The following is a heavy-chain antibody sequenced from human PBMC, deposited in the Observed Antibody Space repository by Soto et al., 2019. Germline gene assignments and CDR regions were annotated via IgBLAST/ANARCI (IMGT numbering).Heavy chain of an antibody. CDR1: GFTVSSNS. D-gene: IGHD3-16*02. J-gene: IGHJ4*02. CDR2: IYSSGNT. V-gene: IGHV3-66*01. Sequence: GGSLRLSCAASGFTVSSNSMSWVRQAPGKGLEWVSVIYSSGNTYYADFVRGRFTISRDNFKNTVYFQMNSLRAEDTAVYYCGRSRDSDRYWARFWGQGTLVTVSS. CDR3: GRSRDSDRYWARF.